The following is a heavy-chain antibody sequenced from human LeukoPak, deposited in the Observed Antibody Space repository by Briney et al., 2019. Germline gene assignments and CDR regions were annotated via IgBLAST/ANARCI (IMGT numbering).Heavy chain of an antibody. V-gene: IGHV3-30-3*01. CDR1: GFTFSSYA. D-gene: IGHD6-19*01. CDR2: ISYDGSNK. J-gene: IGHJ5*02. Sequence: GGSLRLSCAASGFTFSSYAMHWVRQAPGKGLEWVAVISYDGSNKYYADSVKGRFTISRDNSKNTLYLQMNSLRAEDTAVYYCAKDQDSSGFNWFDPWGQGTLVTVSS. CDR3: AKDQDSSGFNWFDP.